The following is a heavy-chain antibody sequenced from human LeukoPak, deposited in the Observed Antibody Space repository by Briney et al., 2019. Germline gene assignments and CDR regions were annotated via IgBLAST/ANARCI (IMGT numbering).Heavy chain of an antibody. V-gene: IGHV1-69*05. CDR1: GGTFSSYA. CDR3: ARGVQQLGTFDY. Sequence: SVEVSCKASGGTFSSYAISWVRQAPGQGLEWMGGIIPIFGTANYAQKFQGRVTITTDESTSTAYMELSSLRSEDTAVYYCARGVQQLGTFDYWGQGTLVTVSS. J-gene: IGHJ4*02. CDR2: IIPIFGTA. D-gene: IGHD6-13*01.